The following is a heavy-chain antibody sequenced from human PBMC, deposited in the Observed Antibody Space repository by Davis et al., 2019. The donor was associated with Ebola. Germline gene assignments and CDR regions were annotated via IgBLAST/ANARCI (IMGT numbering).Heavy chain of an antibody. CDR2: IKQDGSEK. Sequence: PGGSLRLSCAASGFTFSSYSMNWVRQAPGKGLEWVANIKQDGSEKYYVDSVKGRFTISRDNAKNSLYLQMNSLRAEDTAVYYCARGERGGKSYYYYYYMDVWGKGTTVTVSS. J-gene: IGHJ6*03. CDR1: GFTFSSYS. D-gene: IGHD3-10*01. V-gene: IGHV3-7*03. CDR3: ARGERGGKSYYYYYYMDV.